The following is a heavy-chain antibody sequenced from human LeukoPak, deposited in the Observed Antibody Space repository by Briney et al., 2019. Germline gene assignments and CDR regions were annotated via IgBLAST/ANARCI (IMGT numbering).Heavy chain of an antibody. D-gene: IGHD3-22*01. CDR1: GGSFSGYY. CDR2: INHSGST. Sequence: SDTLSLTCAVYGGSFSGYYWSWLRQPPGKGLEWLGEINHSGSTNYNPSLKSRVTISVDTSKNQFSLKLSSVTAADTAVYFCARGPYSYDSSGAFDIWGQGTMVTVSS. CDR3: ARGPYSYDSSGAFDI. J-gene: IGHJ3*02. V-gene: IGHV4-34*01.